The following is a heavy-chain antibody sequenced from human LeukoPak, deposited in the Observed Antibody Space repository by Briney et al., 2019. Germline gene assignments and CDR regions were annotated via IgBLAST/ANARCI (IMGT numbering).Heavy chain of an antibody. CDR3: AHLVWEYVGGLDV. V-gene: IGHV3-23*05. D-gene: IGHD3/OR15-3a*01. CDR1: GFVFRSYG. J-gene: IGHJ6*02. Sequence: QAGGSLRLSCAASGFVFRSYGMNWVRQAPGKGLEWVSGIYTNGRDTRYADSVKGRFTISRDNSKNTLYLQMHSLRVEDTAVYYCAHLVWEYVGGLDVWGQGTTVTVSS. CDR2: IYTNGRDT.